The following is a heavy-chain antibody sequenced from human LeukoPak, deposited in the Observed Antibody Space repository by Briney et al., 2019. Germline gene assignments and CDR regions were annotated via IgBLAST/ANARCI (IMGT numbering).Heavy chain of an antibody. V-gene: IGHV4-38-2*02. CDR1: GYSISSGYY. CDR2: IYHSGST. D-gene: IGHD3-3*01. J-gene: IGHJ4*02. CDR3: ARKTIFGVVIAPSFDY. Sequence: SETLSLTXTVSGYSISSGYYWDWIRQPPGKGLEWIGSIYHSGSTYYNPSLKSRVAISVDTSKNQFSLKLSSVTAADTAVYYCARKTIFGVVIAPSFDYWGQGTLVTVSS.